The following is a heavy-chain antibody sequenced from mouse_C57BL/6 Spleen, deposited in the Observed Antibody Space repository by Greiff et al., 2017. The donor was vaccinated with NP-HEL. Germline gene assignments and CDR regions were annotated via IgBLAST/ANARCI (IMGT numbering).Heavy chain of an antibody. CDR1: GYSFTGYY. Sequence: VQLQQSGPELVKPGASVKISCKASGYSFTGYYMNWVKQSPEKSLEWIGEINPSTGGTTYNQKFKAKATLTVDKSSSTAYMQLKSLTSEDSAVYYCARDYYGSSYDFDYWGQGNTLTVSS. D-gene: IGHD1-1*01. CDR2: INPSTGGT. CDR3: ARDYYGSSYDFDY. J-gene: IGHJ2*01. V-gene: IGHV1-42*01.